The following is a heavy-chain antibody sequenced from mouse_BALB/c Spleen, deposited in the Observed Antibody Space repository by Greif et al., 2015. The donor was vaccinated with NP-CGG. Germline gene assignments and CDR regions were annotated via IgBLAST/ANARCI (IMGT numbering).Heavy chain of an antibody. CDR2: IDPANGNT. CDR3: ARCDWYFDV. J-gene: IGHJ1*01. Sequence: VQLQQPGAELVKPGASVKLSCTASGFNIKDTYMHWVKQRPEQGLEWIGRIDPANGNTKYDPKFQGKATITADTSSNTAYLQLSSRTSEDTAVYYCARCDWYFDVWGAGTTVTVSS. V-gene: IGHV14-3*02. CDR1: GFNIKDTY.